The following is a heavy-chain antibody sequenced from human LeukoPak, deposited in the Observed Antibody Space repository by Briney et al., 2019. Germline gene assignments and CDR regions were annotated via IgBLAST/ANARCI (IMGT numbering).Heavy chain of an antibody. J-gene: IGHJ6*02. D-gene: IGHD6-6*01. CDR3: ATAVETARPFFWFRSVYYYYYGMDV. V-gene: IGHV1-24*01. CDR1: GYTPTELS. CDR2: FDPEDGET. Sequence: ASVKVSCTVSGYTPTELSMHWVRQAPGKGIEWNGGFDPEDGETIYAQKFQGRVTMTEDTSTDTAYMELSSLRSEDTAVYYCATAVETARPFFWFRSVYYYYYGMDVWGQGTTVTVSS.